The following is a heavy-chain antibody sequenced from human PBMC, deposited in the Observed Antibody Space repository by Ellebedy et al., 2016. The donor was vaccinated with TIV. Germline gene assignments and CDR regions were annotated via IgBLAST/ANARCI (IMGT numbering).Heavy chain of an antibody. CDR3: ARDRLEVAVGAGILDY. CDR1: GGTFSSYA. CDR2: IIPLLGIA. Sequence: SVKVSCXASGGTFSSYAISWVRQAPGQGLEWMGRIIPLLGIANYAQKFQGRVTIIADKSTSTAYMELSSLRSEDTAVYYCARDRLEVAVGAGILDYWGQGTLVIVSS. V-gene: IGHV1-69*04. J-gene: IGHJ4*02. D-gene: IGHD6-13*01.